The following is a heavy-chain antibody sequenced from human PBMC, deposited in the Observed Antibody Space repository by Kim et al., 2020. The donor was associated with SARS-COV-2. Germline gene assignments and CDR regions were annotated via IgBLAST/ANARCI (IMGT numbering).Heavy chain of an antibody. CDR2: ISGSSNLI. CDR1: GFTFTRYK. J-gene: IGHJ6*02. D-gene: IGHD3-3*01. Sequence: GGSLRLSCAASGFTFTRYKMNWVRQAPGKGLEWVSSISGSSNLIYQADSVKGRFTISRDNAKNSLFLQLSSLRVDDTAVYYCARDFGVENRGLFGVDTHFYYTMDVWGQGTTVTVSS. V-gene: IGHV3-21*01. CDR3: ARDFGVENRGLFGVDTHFYYTMDV.